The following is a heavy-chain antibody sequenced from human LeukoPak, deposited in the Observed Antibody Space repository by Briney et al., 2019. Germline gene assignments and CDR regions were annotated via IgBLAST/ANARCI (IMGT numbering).Heavy chain of an antibody. CDR3: ARGLEGAYPYYDY. Sequence: SETLSLTCAAYGGSFSGYYWSWIRQPPGKGLEWIGEINHSGSTNYNPSLKSRVTISVDTSKNRFSLKLSSVTAADTAVYYCARGLEGAYPYYDYWGQGTLVTVSS. CDR1: GGSFSGYY. D-gene: IGHD2-21*01. J-gene: IGHJ4*02. CDR2: INHSGST. V-gene: IGHV4-34*01.